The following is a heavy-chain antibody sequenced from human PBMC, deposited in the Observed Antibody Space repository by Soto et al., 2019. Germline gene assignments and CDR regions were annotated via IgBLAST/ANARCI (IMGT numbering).Heavy chain of an antibody. Sequence: PSETLSLTCTVSGGSISSYYWSWIRQPPGKGLEWIGYIYYSGSTNYNPSLKSRVTISVDTSKNQFSLKLSSVTAADTAVYYCAREDGDYFDYWGQGILVTVSS. V-gene: IGHV4-59*01. D-gene: IGHD4-17*01. CDR1: GGSISSYY. CDR2: IYYSGST. J-gene: IGHJ4*02. CDR3: AREDGDYFDY.